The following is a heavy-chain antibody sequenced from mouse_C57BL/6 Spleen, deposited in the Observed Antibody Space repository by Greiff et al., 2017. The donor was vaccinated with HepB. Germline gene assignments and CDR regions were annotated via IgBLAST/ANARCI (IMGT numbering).Heavy chain of an antibody. D-gene: IGHD1-1*01. J-gene: IGHJ3*01. CDR1: GFTLSSYT. CDR2: ISGGGGNT. V-gene: IGHV5-9*01. CDR3: ARPTTVVATGPFAY. Sequence: EVQVVESGGGLVKPGGSLKLSCAASGFTLSSYTMSWVRQTPEKRLEWVATISGGGGNTYYPDRVKGRFTISRDNAKNTLYLQMSSLRSEDTALYYCARPTTVVATGPFAYWGQGTLVTVSA.